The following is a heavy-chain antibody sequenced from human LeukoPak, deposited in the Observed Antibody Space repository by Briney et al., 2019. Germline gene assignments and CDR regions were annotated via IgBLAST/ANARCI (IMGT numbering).Heavy chain of an antibody. CDR2: ISGSGGST. D-gene: IGHD4-17*01. CDR1: GFTFSSYA. Sequence: GGSLRLSCAASGFTFSSYAMRWVRQAPGKGLEWVSAISGSGGSTYYADSVKGRFTISRDNSKNTLYLQMNSLRAEDTAVYYCAKDRGDYETYYFDYWGQGTLVTVSS. J-gene: IGHJ4*02. V-gene: IGHV3-23*01. CDR3: AKDRGDYETYYFDY.